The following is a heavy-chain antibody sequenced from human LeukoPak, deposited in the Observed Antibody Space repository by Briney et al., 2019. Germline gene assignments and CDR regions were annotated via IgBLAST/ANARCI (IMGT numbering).Heavy chain of an antibody. CDR2: IYSGGDT. CDR3: ARETGTYYFDY. Sequence: GGSLRLSCAASGFTVSSNYVSWVRQAPGKGLEWVSVIYSGGDTYYADSVKGRFTISRDNSKNTLYLQMNSLRAEDTAVYYCARETGTYYFDYWGQGTLVTVSS. V-gene: IGHV3-53*01. D-gene: IGHD1-1*01. J-gene: IGHJ4*02. CDR1: GFTVSSNY.